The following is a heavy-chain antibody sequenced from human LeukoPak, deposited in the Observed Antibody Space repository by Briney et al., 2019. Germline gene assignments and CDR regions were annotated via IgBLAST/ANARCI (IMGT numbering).Heavy chain of an antibody. CDR1: GFTVSSNY. CDR3: ARDRVGATLYFDY. D-gene: IGHD1-26*01. Sequence: GGSLRLSCAASGFTVSSNYMSWVRQAPGKGLEWVSVIYSGGSTYYADSVKGRFTMSRDNSKNTLYLQMNSLRAEDTAVYYCARDRVGATLYFDYWGQGTLVTVSS. V-gene: IGHV3-53*01. J-gene: IGHJ4*02. CDR2: IYSGGST.